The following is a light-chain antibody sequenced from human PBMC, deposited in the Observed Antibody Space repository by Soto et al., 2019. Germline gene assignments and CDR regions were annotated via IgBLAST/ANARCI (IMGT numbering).Light chain of an antibody. V-gene: IGKV3-11*01. Sequence: EIVLTQSPATLSLSPGERATLSCRASQSVSSYLAWYQQTPGQAPRLLIHDASNRATGIPARFSGSGSGTDFTLTISSLEPEDFAVYYCQQRSNWPPLFGGGTKVEIK. CDR1: QSVSSY. J-gene: IGKJ4*01. CDR3: QQRSNWPPL. CDR2: DAS.